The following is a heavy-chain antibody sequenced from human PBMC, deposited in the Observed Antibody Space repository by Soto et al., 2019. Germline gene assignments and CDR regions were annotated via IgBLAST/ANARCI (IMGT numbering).Heavy chain of an antibody. CDR3: ANGKTIAAAGPLAVAGNPTLVSFDN. V-gene: IGHV3-30*18. J-gene: IGHJ4*02. CDR1: GFTFSSYG. CDR2: ISYDGSDK. Sequence: QVQLVESGGGVVQPGRSLRLSCAASGFTFSSYGMHWVRQAPGKGLEWVAVISYDGSDKYYADSVKGRFTISRDNSKNTLFLQMNSLRPEDTAVYYCANGKTIAAAGPLAVAGNPTLVSFDNWGQGTLVTVST. D-gene: IGHD6-19*01.